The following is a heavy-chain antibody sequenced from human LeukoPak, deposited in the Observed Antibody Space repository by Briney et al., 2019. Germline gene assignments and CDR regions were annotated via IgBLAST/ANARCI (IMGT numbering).Heavy chain of an antibody. CDR2: INPNSGGT. CDR1: GYTFTGYY. V-gene: IGHV1-2*04. CDR3: ARASKGWYDAFDI. Sequence: ASVKVSCKASGYTFTGYYMHWVRQAPGQGLEWMGWINPNSGGTNYAQKFQGWVTMTRDTSISTAYMELSRLRSDDTAVYYCARASKGWYDAFDIWGQGTMVTVSS. D-gene: IGHD6-19*01. J-gene: IGHJ3*02.